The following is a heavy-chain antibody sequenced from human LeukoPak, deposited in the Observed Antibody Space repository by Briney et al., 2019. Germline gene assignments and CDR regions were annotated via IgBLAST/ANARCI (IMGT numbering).Heavy chain of an antibody. D-gene: IGHD1-26*01. V-gene: IGHV4-61*01. Sequence: SETLSLTCTVSGGSISTSNYYWSWIRQPPGKGLEWIGYIYYSGSTNYNPSLKSRVTISVDTSKNQFSLKLSSVTAADTAVYYCARDLRTGPLVGFDDWGQGTLVTVSS. CDR1: GGSISTSNYY. CDR3: ARDLRTGPLVGFDD. CDR2: IYYSGST. J-gene: IGHJ4*02.